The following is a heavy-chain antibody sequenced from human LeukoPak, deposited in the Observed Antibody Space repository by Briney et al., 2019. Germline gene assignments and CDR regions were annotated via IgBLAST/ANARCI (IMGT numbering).Heavy chain of an antibody. CDR1: GFTVSSNY. CDR2: IYSGGST. J-gene: IGHJ6*03. CDR3: ATGIAAAGDELPLYYYYMDV. Sequence: GGSLRLSCAASGFTVSSNYMSWVRQAPGKGLEWVSVIYSGGSTYYADSVKGRFTISRDNSKNTLYLQMNSLRAEDTAVYYCATGIAAAGDELPLYYYYMDVWGKGTTVTVSS. V-gene: IGHV3-53*01. D-gene: IGHD6-13*01.